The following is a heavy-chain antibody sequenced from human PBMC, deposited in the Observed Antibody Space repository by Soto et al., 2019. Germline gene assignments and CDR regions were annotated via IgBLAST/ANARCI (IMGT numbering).Heavy chain of an antibody. J-gene: IGHJ6*02. CDR1: GGSFSSDSFI. CDR3: ARDHKWDGMDV. Sequence: VQLEESGPGLVKPSQTLSLTCFVSGGSFSSDSFIWSWVRQFPGKGLEWIGYIYYSGTTYYNPSLRSRVIMSVYTSKNQFSLKLSSVTAADTAVYYCARDHKWDGMDVWGQGTTVTVSS. CDR2: IYYSGTT. D-gene: IGHD1-26*01. V-gene: IGHV4-31*03.